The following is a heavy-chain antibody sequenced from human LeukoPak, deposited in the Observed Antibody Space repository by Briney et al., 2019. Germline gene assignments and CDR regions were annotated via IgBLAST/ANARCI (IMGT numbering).Heavy chain of an antibody. D-gene: IGHD1-26*01. J-gene: IGHJ6*03. Sequence: SETLSLTCTVSGGSISSRTYYWGWIRQPPGKGLEWIGSIYYSGSRAYNSSLKSRVTMSVDTSRNQFSLNLSSVTAADTAVYYCARLWVSYYYYMDVWGKGATVTATS. CDR1: GGSISSRTYY. CDR3: ARLWVSYYYYMDV. CDR2: IYYSGSR. V-gene: IGHV4-39*01.